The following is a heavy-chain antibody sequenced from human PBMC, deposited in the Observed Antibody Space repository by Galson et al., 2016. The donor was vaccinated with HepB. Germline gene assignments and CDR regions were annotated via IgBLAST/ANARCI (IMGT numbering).Heavy chain of an antibody. D-gene: IGHD3-22*01. CDR1: GFTFSSYS. Sequence: SLRLSCAASGFTFSSYSMNWVRQAPGKGLEWVSSISSSSSYIYYADSVKGRFTISRDNAKNSLYLQINSLGAEETAVYYCARDRGGYDSDAFDIWGHGTMVTVSS. V-gene: IGHV3-21*06. CDR2: ISSSSSYI. J-gene: IGHJ3*02. CDR3: ARDRGGYDSDAFDI.